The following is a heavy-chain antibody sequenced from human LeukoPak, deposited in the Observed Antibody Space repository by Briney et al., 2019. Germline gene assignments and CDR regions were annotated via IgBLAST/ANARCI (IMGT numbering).Heavy chain of an antibody. CDR2: IRYDGSDK. CDR1: GFTFSNYG. Sequence: GGSLRLSCAASGFTFSNYGMHWVRQAPGKGLKWVAFIRYDGSDKYYADSVKGRFTISRDSSKNTLYLQMNSLRAEDTAVYYCGSGWGGGQGTLVTVSS. CDR3: GSGWG. D-gene: IGHD6-19*01. J-gene: IGHJ4*02. V-gene: IGHV3-30*02.